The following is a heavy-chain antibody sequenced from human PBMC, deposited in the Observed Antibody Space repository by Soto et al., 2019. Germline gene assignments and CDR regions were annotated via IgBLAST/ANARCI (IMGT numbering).Heavy chain of an antibody. CDR2: IIPIFGTA. J-gene: IGHJ4*02. CDR3: ARPVEMATISRSYLFY. D-gene: IGHD5-12*01. V-gene: IGHV1-69*01. Sequence: QVQLVQSGAEVKKPGSSVKVSCKASGGTFSNYAINWVRQAPGQGLEWMGGIIPIFGTANYEQKFQGRVTITADESTSTAYLDLSSLRSEDTAVYYCARPVEMATISRSYLFYWGQGTLGTVSS. CDR1: GGTFSNYA.